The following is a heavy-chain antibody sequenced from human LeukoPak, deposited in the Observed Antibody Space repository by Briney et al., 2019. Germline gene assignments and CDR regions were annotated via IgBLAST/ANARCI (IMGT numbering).Heavy chain of an antibody. V-gene: IGHV7-4-1*01. D-gene: IGHD2-2*01. Sequence: ASVTISCKASGYSFTSYVMNWVRQAPGQGLEWMGWININSGKTSYAEDFTGRFIFSFDTSVTTAYLQISNLKAEDTAVYYCARAGSTTWTLFHFDTWGQGSRVTVSS. J-gene: IGHJ4*02. CDR1: GYSFTSYV. CDR3: ARAGSTTWTLFHFDT. CDR2: ININSGKT.